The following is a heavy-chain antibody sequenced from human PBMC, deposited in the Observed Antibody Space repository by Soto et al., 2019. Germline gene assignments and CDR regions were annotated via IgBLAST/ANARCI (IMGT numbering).Heavy chain of an antibody. V-gene: IGHV3-48*03. J-gene: IGHJ4*02. CDR2: ISNSGSSV. Sequence: GGSLRLSCAASGFTFSSYEINWVRQAPGKGPEWLSYISNSGSSVFYAESVKGRFTISRDNAKNSVYLQMNSLRAEDTAVYYCVRERNCSSTSCLDNRFDYWGQGTLVTVSS. CDR3: VRERNCSSTSCLDNRFDY. D-gene: IGHD2-2*01. CDR1: GFTFSSYE.